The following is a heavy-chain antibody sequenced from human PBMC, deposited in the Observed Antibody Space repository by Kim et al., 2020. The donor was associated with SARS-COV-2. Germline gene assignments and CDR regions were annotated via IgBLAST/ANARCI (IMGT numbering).Heavy chain of an antibody. CDR2: IYYSGST. V-gene: IGHV4-39*01. J-gene: IGHJ4*02. CDR3: ARHEGYCSSTSCPAFDY. Sequence: SETLSLTCTVSGGSISSSSYYWGWIRQPPGKGLEWIGSIYYSGSTYYNPSLKSRVTISVDTSKNQFSLKLSSVTAADTAVYYCARHEGYCSSTSCPAFDYWGQGTLVTVSS. CDR1: GGSISSSSYY. D-gene: IGHD2-2*01.